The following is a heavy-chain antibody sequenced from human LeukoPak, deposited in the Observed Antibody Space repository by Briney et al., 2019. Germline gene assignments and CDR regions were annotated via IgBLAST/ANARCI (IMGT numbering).Heavy chain of an antibody. J-gene: IGHJ4*02. CDR2: ISSSSSTI. D-gene: IGHD3-22*01. CDR1: GFTFSSYS. V-gene: IGHV3-48*01. CDR3: ARDGRYYYDSSGYFY. Sequence: GGSLRLSCAASGFTFSSYSKNWVRQAPGKGLEWVSYISSSSSTIYYADSVKGRFTISRDNAKNSLYLQMNSLRAEDTAVYYCARDGRYYYDSSGYFYWGQGTLVTVSS.